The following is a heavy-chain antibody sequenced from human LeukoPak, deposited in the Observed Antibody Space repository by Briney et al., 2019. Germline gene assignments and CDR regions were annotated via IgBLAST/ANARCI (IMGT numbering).Heavy chain of an antibody. V-gene: IGHV1-8*01. CDR3: AISGMYGYVY. CDR2: MNPNSGNT. D-gene: IGHD5-18*01. CDR1: GYTFTSYD. J-gene: IGHJ4*02. Sequence: ASVKVSCKASGYTFTSYDISWVRQATGQGLECMGWMNPNSGNTGYAQKFQGRVTTTRNTSIGTAYMELTSLTSEDTAVYYCAISGMYGYVYWGQGSLVTVSS.